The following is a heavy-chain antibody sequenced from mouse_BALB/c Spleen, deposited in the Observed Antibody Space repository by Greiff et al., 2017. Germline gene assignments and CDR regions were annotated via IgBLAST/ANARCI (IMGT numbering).Heavy chain of an antibody. J-gene: IGHJ1*01. CDR3: ARSNYYGSSCDWYFDV. V-gene: IGHV5-17*02. Sequence: EVKLVESGGGLVQPGGSRKLSCAASGFTFSSFGMHWVRQAPDKGLEWVAYISSGSSTIYYADTVKGRFTISRDNPKNTLFLQMTSLRSEDTAMYYCARSNYYGSSCDWYFDVWGAGTTVTVSS. CDR1: GFTFSSFG. CDR2: ISSGSSTI. D-gene: IGHD1-1*01.